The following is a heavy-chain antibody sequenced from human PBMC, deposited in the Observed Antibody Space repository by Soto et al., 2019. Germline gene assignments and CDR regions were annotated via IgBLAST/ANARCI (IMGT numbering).Heavy chain of an antibody. Sequence: ASVKVSCKASGYTFTSYAMHWVRQAPGQRLEWMGWINAGNGNTKYSQKFQGRVTITRDTSASTAYMELSSLRSEDTAVYYCARRPRGTYLFDYWGQGTLVTVSS. CDR3: ARRPRGTYLFDY. D-gene: IGHD3-16*01. CDR2: INAGNGNT. J-gene: IGHJ4*02. V-gene: IGHV1-3*01. CDR1: GYTFTSYA.